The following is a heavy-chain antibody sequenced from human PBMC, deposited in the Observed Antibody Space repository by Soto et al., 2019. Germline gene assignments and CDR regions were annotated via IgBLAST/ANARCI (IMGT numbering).Heavy chain of an antibody. V-gene: IGHV3-48*01. D-gene: IGHD2-8*01. CDR1: GFTFSSYS. J-gene: IGHJ6*03. Sequence: GGSLRLSCAASGFTFSSYSMNWVRQAPGKGLEWVSYISSSSTIYYADSVKGRFTISRDNAKNSLYLQMNSLRAEDTAVYYCARDGYCTNGVCYDGNYYYYYMDVWGKGTTVTVSS. CDR2: ISSSSTI. CDR3: ARDGYCTNGVCYDGNYYYYYMDV.